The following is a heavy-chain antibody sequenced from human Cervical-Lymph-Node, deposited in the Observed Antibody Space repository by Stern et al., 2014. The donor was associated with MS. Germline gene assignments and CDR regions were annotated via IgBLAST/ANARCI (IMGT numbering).Heavy chain of an antibody. CDR2: VYNSGST. Sequence: LQLQESGPGLVKPSETLSLTCTVSGGSISSYYWSWIRQPPGKGLEWIVYVYNSGSTNYNPSLKSRVTISVDTSKNQFSLKLRSVSAADTAVYYCAREYGDGNYFDFWGQGTLVTVSS. CDR3: AREYGDGNYFDF. V-gene: IGHV4-59*01. D-gene: IGHD4-17*01. J-gene: IGHJ4*02. CDR1: GGSISSYY.